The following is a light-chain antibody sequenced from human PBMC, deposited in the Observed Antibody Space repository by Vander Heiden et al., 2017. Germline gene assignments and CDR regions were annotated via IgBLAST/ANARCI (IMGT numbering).Light chain of an antibody. J-gene: IGLJ3*02. CDR1: SSDVGSYNL. Sequence: LTQPASVSGSPGQSITISCTGTSSDVGSYNLVSWYQQHPGKAPKLMIYEVSKRPSGVSNRFSGSKSGNTASLTISGLQAEDEADYYCCSYAGSSWVFGGGTKLTVL. CDR2: EVS. V-gene: IGLV2-23*02. CDR3: CSYAGSSWV.